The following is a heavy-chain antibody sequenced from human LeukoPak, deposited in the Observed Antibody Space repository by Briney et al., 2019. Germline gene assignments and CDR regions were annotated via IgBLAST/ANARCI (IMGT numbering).Heavy chain of an antibody. CDR1: GFSFSNNA. V-gene: IGHV3-23*01. J-gene: IGHJ3*02. CDR2: ISGSGGST. CDR3: AKDQVLRFLGGLSDDAFYI. Sequence: GGSLRLSCAASGFSFSNNAMNWVRQAPGKGLEWVSAISGSGGSTYYADSVKGRFTISRDNSKNTLYLQMNSLRAEDTAVYYCAKDQVLRFLGGLSDDAFYILGQGTMVTVSS. D-gene: IGHD3-3*01.